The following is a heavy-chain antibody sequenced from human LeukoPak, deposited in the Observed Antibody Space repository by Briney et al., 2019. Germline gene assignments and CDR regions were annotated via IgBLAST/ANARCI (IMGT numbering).Heavy chain of an antibody. J-gene: IGHJ4*02. D-gene: IGHD6-19*01. Sequence: SETLSLTCTVSGGSISSSSYYWGWIRQPPGKGLEWIGSIYYSGSTYYNLSLKSRVTMSVDTSKNQFSLKLSSVTAADTAVYYCARSIAVASNKVYFDYWGQGTLVTVSS. CDR3: ARSIAVASNKVYFDY. V-gene: IGHV4-39*07. CDR2: IYYSGST. CDR1: GGSISSSSYY.